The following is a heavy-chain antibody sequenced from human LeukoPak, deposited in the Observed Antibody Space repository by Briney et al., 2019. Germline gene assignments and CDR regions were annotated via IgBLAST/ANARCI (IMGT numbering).Heavy chain of an antibody. CDR3: ARGQASDFDY. CDR1: GFTFSSYS. V-gene: IGHV3-21*01. J-gene: IGHJ4*02. Sequence: PGGSLRLSCAASGFTFSSYSMNWVRQAPGKGLEWVSSISSSSSYIYYADSVKGRFTISRDDAKNSLYLQMNSLRAEDTAVYYCARGQASDFDYWGQGTLVTVSS. CDR2: ISSSSSYI.